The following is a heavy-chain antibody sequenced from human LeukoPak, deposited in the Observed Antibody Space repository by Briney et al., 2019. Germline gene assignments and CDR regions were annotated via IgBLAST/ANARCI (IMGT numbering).Heavy chain of an antibody. Sequence: GGSLRLSCAASGFTFSSYGMHWVRQAPGKGLEWVAVIWYDGSNKYYADSVKGRFTISRDNSKNTLYLQMNSLRAEDTAVYYCAKWKYSNSGIDDYWGQGTLVPVSS. D-gene: IGHD6-6*01. CDR3: AKWKYSNSGIDDY. J-gene: IGHJ4*02. CDR1: GFTFSSYG. CDR2: IWYDGSNK. V-gene: IGHV3-33*06.